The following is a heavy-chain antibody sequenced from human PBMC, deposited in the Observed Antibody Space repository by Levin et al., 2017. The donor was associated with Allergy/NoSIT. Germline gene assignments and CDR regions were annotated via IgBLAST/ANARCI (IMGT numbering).Heavy chain of an antibody. CDR2: IFPSDSDT. V-gene: IGHV5-51*01. Sequence: GESLKISCQASGYSFTSFWFGWVRQRPGKGLEWMGLIFPSDSDTRVSPSFQGQIIMSVDKSISTAYLQWSSLKASDTGMYYCARRDSDVSNSFDHWGQGTLVPVSP. CDR1: GYSFTSFW. D-gene: IGHD2-21*01. CDR3: ARRDSDVSNSFDH. J-gene: IGHJ4*02.